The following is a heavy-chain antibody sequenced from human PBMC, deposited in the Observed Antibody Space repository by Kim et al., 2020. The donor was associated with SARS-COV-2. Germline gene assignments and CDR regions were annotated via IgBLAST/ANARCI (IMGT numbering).Heavy chain of an antibody. D-gene: IGHD1-26*01. CDR1: GFIFSGYS. CDR2: TTRSGNSS. V-gene: IGHV3-64D*06. J-gene: IGHJ4*02. Sequence: GGSLRLSCSASGFIFSGYSIHWVRRAPGEGLEWVSATTRSGNSSFFSASVKGRFTISRDNSKYTLYLQMTRLRPEDTSVYYCVKYGRYYGAVHWGRGTLGIVSS. CDR3: VKYGRYYGAVH.